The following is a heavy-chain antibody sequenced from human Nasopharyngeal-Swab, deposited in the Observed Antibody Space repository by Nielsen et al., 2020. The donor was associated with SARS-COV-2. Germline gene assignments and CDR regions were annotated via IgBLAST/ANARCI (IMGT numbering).Heavy chain of an antibody. CDR1: GFIFSAYA. V-gene: IGHV3-73*01. CDR3: TTDYYFDY. J-gene: IGHJ4*02. CDR2: IGDEDHTYAT. Sequence: GESLKISCAASGFIFSAYAMHWVRQAPGKGLEWLGRIGDEDHTYATTNGPSVDGRFSITRDDSKNTAILQMECLKTEDTALYYCTTDYYFDYWGQGTLVTVSS.